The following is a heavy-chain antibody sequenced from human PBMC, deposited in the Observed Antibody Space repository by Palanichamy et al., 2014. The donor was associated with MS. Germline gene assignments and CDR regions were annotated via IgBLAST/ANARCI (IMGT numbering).Heavy chain of an antibody. CDR2: ISGSGGST. CDR3: AKRCDSGSCYHDY. J-gene: IGHJ4*02. CDR1: GFTFSSYA. D-gene: IGHD1-26*01. Sequence: EVLMLESGGGLVQPGGSLRLSCAASGFTFSSYAMSWVRQAPGKGLEWVSAISGSGGSTYYADSVKGRFTISGDNSKNTLYLQMNSLRAEDTAVYYCAKRCDSGSCYHDYWGQGTLVIVSS. V-gene: IGHV3-23*01.